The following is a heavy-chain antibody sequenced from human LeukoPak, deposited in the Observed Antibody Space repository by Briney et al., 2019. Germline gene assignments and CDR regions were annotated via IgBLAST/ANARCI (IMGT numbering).Heavy chain of an antibody. J-gene: IGHJ6*02. V-gene: IGHV4-59*11. Sequence: PSETLSLTCTVSGGSINNHYWSWIRQSPGTGLEWIGYVYSGGSTKYNPSLESRVTISVDTSKNQFSLRLSSVTAADTAVYYCTRDRKYCDDSGGYSPSYCYGMDVWGQGTTVTVSS. CDR2: VYSGGST. CDR3: TRDRKYCDDSGGYSPSYCYGMDV. D-gene: IGHD3-22*01. CDR1: GGSINNHY.